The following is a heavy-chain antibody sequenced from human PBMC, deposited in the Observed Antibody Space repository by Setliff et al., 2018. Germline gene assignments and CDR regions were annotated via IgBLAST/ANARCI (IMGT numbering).Heavy chain of an antibody. CDR3: ARVVTGTTPFFDI. V-gene: IGHV1-69*01. J-gene: IGHJ3*02. D-gene: IGHD1-7*01. CDR2: IIPIFGTA. CDR1: GGTFSSYA. Sequence: SCTASGGTFSSYAISWVRQAPGQGLEWMGGIIPIFGTANYAQKFQGRVTITADESTSTAYMELSSLRSEDTAVYYCARVVTGTTPFFDIWGQGTMVTVSS.